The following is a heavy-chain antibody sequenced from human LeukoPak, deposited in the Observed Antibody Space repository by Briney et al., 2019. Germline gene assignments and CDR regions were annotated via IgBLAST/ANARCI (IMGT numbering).Heavy chain of an antibody. V-gene: IGHV1-24*01. J-gene: IGHJ3*02. CDR3: ATYDILTGYPGGDAFDI. Sequence: ASVKVSCKVSGYTLTELSMHWVRQAPGKGLEWKGGFDPEDGETIYAQKFQGRVTMTEDTSTDTAYMELSSLRSEDTAVYYCATYDILTGYPGGDAFDIWGQGTMVTVSS. CDR1: GYTLTELS. D-gene: IGHD3-9*01. CDR2: FDPEDGET.